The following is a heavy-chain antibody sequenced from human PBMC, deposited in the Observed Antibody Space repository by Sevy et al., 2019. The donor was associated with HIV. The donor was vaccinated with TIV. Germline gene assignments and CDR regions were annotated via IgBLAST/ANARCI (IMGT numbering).Heavy chain of an antibody. J-gene: IGHJ4*02. V-gene: IGHV1-2*02. CDR1: GYTFTDYY. CDR2: INPKSGVT. Sequence: ASVKVSCKASGYTFTDYYLHWLRQAPGQGLEWVGYINPKSGVTNYPRKFRGRVTVTADTSLGTVYMEVRSLRSNDTALHYCARGRVMFDSWGQGTLVTVSS. CDR3: ARGRVMFDS.